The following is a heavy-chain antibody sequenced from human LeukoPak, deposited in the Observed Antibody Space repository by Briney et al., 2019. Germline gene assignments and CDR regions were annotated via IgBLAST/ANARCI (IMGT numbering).Heavy chain of an antibody. Sequence: GESLKISCKGSGYSFTSYWIGWVRQMPGKGLEWMGIIYPGDSDTRYSPSFQGQVTISADKSISTAYLQWSSLKASDTAMYYCARQSYDILTGYYDFDYFDYWGQGTLVTVSS. CDR2: IYPGDSDT. D-gene: IGHD3-9*01. CDR3: ARQSYDILTGYYDFDYFDY. J-gene: IGHJ4*02. CDR1: GYSFTSYW. V-gene: IGHV5-51*01.